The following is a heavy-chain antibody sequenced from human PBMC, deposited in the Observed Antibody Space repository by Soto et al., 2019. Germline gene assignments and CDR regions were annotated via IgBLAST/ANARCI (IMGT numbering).Heavy chain of an antibody. J-gene: IGHJ4*02. CDR2: INPSSGDT. V-gene: IGHV1-2*02. D-gene: IGHD2-15*01. Sequence: QVQLVQSGAEVKKPGASVKVSCKASGYTFNDFYMHWVRQAPGQGLEWMGWINPSSGDTSSAQNFQDRVTISRDTSISTAYMELSRLRSDDTAVYYCARGAGYCSGGSCYPFEYWGQGTLVTVSS. CDR1: GYTFNDFY. CDR3: ARGAGYCSGGSCYPFEY.